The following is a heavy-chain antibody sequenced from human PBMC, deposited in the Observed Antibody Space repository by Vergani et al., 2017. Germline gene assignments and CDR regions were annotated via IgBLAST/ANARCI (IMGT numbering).Heavy chain of an antibody. D-gene: IGHD6-13*01. Sequence: QVQLVQSGAEVKKPGSSVKVSCKASGGTFSSYAISWVRQAPGQGLEWMGGIFPIFGTANYAQKFQGRVTITADESTSTAYMELSSLRSEDTAVYYCARDRLAAAGTPLDYWGQGTLVTVSS. V-gene: IGHV1-69*01. J-gene: IGHJ4*02. CDR3: ARDRLAAAGTPLDY. CDR1: GGTFSSYA. CDR2: IFPIFGTA.